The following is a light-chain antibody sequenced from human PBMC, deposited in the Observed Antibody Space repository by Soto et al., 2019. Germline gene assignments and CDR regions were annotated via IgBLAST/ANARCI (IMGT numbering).Light chain of an antibody. J-gene: IGKJ1*01. Sequence: EIVMTQSPATLSVSPGERATLSCSASQSVSSNLAWYQQKPGQAPRLLIYGASTRATGIPARFSGSGSGTEFTLTISSLQSGDFAVYYCQQYNNWPPLTFGQGTKVEIK. CDR3: QQYNNWPPLT. V-gene: IGKV3-15*01. CDR2: GAS. CDR1: QSVSSN.